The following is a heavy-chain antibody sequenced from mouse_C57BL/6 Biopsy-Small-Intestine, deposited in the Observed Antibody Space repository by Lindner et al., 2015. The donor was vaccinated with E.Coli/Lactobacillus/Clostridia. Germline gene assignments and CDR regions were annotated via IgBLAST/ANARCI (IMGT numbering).Heavy chain of an antibody. CDR1: GYSFTAYY. V-gene: IGHV1-42*01. Sequence: VQLQESGPGLVKPGTSVKISCKASGYSFTAYYMHWVKQSPEKSLEWIGEINPSTGDTTYNQKFKAKATLTVDKSSSTAYMQLKSLTSEDSAVYYCARPFNYDDYWGQGTTLTVSS. J-gene: IGHJ2*01. CDR2: INPSTGDT. CDR3: ARPFNYDDY.